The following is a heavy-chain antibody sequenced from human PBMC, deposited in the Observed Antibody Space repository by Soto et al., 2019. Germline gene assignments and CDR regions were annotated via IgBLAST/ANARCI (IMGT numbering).Heavy chain of an antibody. J-gene: IGHJ5*02. Sequence: ASVKVSCKASGYTFTSYGISWVRQAPGQGLEWMGWISAYNGNTNYAQKLQGRVTMTTDTSTSTAYMELRSLRSDDTAVYYCARVLFHGYLTDNWFDPWGQGTLVTVSS. V-gene: IGHV1-18*01. CDR3: ARVLFHGYLTDNWFDP. D-gene: IGHD2-2*03. CDR1: GYTFTSYG. CDR2: ISAYNGNT.